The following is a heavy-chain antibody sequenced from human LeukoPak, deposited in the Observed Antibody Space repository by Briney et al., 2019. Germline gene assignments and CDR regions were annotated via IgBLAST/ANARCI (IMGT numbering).Heavy chain of an antibody. V-gene: IGHV1-69*04. J-gene: IGHJ3*02. CDR3: ARGPHIVVVIAIKERAFDI. CDR1: GGTFSSYA. D-gene: IGHD2-21*01. Sequence: ASVKVSCKASGGTFSSYAISWVRQAPGQGLEWMGRIIPILGIANYAQKFQGRVTITAGKSTSTAYMELSSLRSEDTAVYYCARGPHIVVVIAIKERAFDIWGQGTMDTVSS. CDR2: IIPILGIA.